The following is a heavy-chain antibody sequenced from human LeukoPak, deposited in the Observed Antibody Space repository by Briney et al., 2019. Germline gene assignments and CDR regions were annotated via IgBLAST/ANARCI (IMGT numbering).Heavy chain of an antibody. CDR1: GYTFTSYG. Sequence: GASVKVSCKASGYTFTSYGISWVRQAPGQGLEWMGWISAYNGNTNYAQKLQGRVTMTTDTSTSTAYMELRSLRSDDTAVYYCARDMWYGGNPHGSFDYWGQGTLVTVSS. CDR2: ISAYNGNT. J-gene: IGHJ4*02. V-gene: IGHV1-18*01. D-gene: IGHD4-23*01. CDR3: ARDMWYGGNPHGSFDY.